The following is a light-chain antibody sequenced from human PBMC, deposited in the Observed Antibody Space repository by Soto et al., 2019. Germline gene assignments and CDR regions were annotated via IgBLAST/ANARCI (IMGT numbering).Light chain of an antibody. CDR3: QQLGT. Sequence: DSQLTQSPSFLSASVGDTVAITCRASQGISSYLAWYQQKPGKAPKLLIYAASTLQSGVPSRFSGSGSGTEFTLTISSLQPKDFATYYCQQLGTFGPGTKVDIK. J-gene: IGKJ3*01. CDR1: QGISSY. CDR2: AAS. V-gene: IGKV1-9*01.